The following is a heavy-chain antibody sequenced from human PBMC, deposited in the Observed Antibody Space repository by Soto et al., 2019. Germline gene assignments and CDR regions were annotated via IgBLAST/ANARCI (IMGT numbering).Heavy chain of an antibody. CDR1: GYTFTSYY. J-gene: IGHJ5*02. D-gene: IGHD2-2*01. Sequence: ASVKVSCKASGYTFTSYYIHWVRQAPGQGLERMGIINPSGGGANFAQNFQGRVTMTRDTSTSTVYMELSSLRSEDTAVYYCARVEGYCSSASCYDGWFDPWGQGTQVTVS. V-gene: IGHV1-46*03. CDR2: INPSGGGA. CDR3: ARVEGYCSSASCYDGWFDP.